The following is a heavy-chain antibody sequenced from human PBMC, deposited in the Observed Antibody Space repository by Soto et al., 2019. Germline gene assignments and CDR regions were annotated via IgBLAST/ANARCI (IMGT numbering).Heavy chain of an antibody. CDR3: ARIASSGRVWDV. Sequence: EVQLVESGGGLVQPGGCLRLSCVDSGFTFSSYWMSWVRQAPVKGLEWVGNIKQDGSAENYVDSVKGRFTISRDNAKNSMYLQMNSMRAEDPAVYYCARIASSGRVWDVWGQGTTVVVPS. CDR2: IKQDGSAE. J-gene: IGHJ6*02. D-gene: IGHD3-3*02. CDR1: GFTFSSYW. V-gene: IGHV3-7*01.